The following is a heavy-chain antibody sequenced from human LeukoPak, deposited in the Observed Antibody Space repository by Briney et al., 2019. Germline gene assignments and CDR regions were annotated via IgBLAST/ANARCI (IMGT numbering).Heavy chain of an antibody. V-gene: IGHV3-30-3*01. CDR3: ARDTYSGSWSPLIY. CDR2: VTSDGSNA. D-gene: IGHD1-26*01. Sequence: PGGSLRLSCVASGSTFSTYAMYWVRQAPGMGLEWVAVVTSDGSNAYYADSVKGRFTISRDNSKNTLYLQMNSLRADDTAVYYCARDTYSGSWSPLIYWGQGTLVTVSS. CDR1: GSTFSTYA. J-gene: IGHJ4*02.